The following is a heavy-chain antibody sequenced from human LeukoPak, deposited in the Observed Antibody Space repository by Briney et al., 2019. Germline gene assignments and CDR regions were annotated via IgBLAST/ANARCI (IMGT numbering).Heavy chain of an antibody. CDR2: INHDGTGT. V-gene: IGHV3-74*01. CDR1: GFPFSNFW. J-gene: IGHJ4*02. Sequence: GGSLRLPCPASGFPFSNFWMHWVPQVPGKGLVWVSGINHDGTGTYYPDPVKARFTIPRDNAKNTVYLQMNGLRAEDTTVYYCATVSEYWGQGTLVTVSS. CDR3: ATVSEY.